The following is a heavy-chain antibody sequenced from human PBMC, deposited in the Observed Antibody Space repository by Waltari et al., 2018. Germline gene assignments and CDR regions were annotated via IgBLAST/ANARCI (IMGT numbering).Heavy chain of an antibody. CDR3: AREVTKVELGRRLPHFFDS. D-gene: IGHD7-27*01. CDR1: GDSIPRNSSY. V-gene: IGHV4-61*02. J-gene: IGHJ4*02. CDR2: FYSSEYI. Sequence: QVPLQESGPGLVKPPQTLSLTCTVPGDSIPRNSSYWNWFGQPAGKGLEWIGRFYSSEYINYNPSLKSRVTISRDTSKKQFFLKLTSVTAADTAFYYCAREVTKVELGRRLPHFFDSWGQGTLVTVSS.